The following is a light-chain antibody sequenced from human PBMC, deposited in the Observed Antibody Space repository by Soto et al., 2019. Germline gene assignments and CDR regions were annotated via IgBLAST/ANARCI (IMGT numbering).Light chain of an antibody. CDR3: QPYGSSPFT. V-gene: IGKV3-20*01. J-gene: IGKJ3*01. Sequence: EIVLTQSPGTLALSPGERATLSCRASQSVNNNYLTWYQQKRGQAPRLLIHGASSRATGIQDRFSGSGSGTDFTLTISRLEPEDFAVYYCQPYGSSPFTFGPGTRVGIK. CDR2: GAS. CDR1: QSVNNNY.